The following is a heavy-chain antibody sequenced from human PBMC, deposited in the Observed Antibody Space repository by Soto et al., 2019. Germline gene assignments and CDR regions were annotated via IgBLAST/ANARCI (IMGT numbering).Heavy chain of an antibody. Sequence: ASVKVSCKASGGTFSSYAISWVRQAPGQGLEWMGGIIPIFGTANYAQKFQGRVTITADKSTSTAYMELSSLRSEDTAVYYCARYGGYFDSTGYKAGWFDPWGQGTLVTVSS. D-gene: IGHD3-22*01. J-gene: IGHJ5*02. CDR3: ARYGGYFDSTGYKAGWFDP. V-gene: IGHV1-69*06. CDR1: GGTFSSYA. CDR2: IIPIFGTA.